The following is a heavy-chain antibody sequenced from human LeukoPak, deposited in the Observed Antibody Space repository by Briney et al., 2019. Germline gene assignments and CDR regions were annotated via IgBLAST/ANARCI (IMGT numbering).Heavy chain of an antibody. J-gene: IGHJ4*02. V-gene: IGHV3-7*01. Sequence: PGRSLRLSLVASGLSFSGQWLNSVRQAPRQGLEWVANRKHDGGEKYYVESVKGRFTISRDDGQNSLSLHMNSVRAEDTAVYYCGYNNNFYHWGQGALVVVSA. CDR1: GLSFSGQW. D-gene: IGHD3-10*01. CDR3: GYNNNFYH. CDR2: RKHDGGEK.